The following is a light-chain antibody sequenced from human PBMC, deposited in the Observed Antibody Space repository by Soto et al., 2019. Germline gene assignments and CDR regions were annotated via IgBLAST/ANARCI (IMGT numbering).Light chain of an antibody. Sequence: DIQMTQSSSTLSGSVGDRVTITCRASQTISSWLAWYQQKPGKAPKLLIYKSSTLKSGVPSRFIGSGSGTEFTLTISRLQPDDFATYYCQHYNSYSEAFGQGTKVELK. CDR2: KSS. CDR3: QHYNSYSEA. J-gene: IGKJ1*01. V-gene: IGKV1-5*03. CDR1: QTISSW.